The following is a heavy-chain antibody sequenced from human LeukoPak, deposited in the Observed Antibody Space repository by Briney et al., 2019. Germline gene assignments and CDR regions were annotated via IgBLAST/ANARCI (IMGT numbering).Heavy chain of an antibody. CDR1: GGSLNNHY. J-gene: IGHJ4*02. Sequence: SETLSLTCTVSGGSLNNHYWSWIRQPAGKGLEFIGRMYTTGSSTYNPSLESRVTLSLDTSKNQFSLKLTSVTAADTAVYYCARGQTVGATALDYWGRGTLITVSS. V-gene: IGHV4-4*07. CDR3: ARGQTVGATALDY. D-gene: IGHD1-26*01. CDR2: MYTTGSS.